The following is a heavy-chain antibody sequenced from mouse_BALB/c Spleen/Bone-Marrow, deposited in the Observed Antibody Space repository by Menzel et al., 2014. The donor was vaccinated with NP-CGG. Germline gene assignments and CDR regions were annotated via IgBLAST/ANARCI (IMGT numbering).Heavy chain of an antibody. CDR3: ARGIDYYAMDY. V-gene: IGHV1-9*01. CDR2: ILPGSGST. Sequence: VHLQQSGAELVKPGASVEISCKATGYTFSSYWIEWAKQRPGHGLEWIGEILPGSGSTNYNEKFKGKATFTADTSSNTAYMQLSSLTSEDSAVYYCARGIDYYAMDYWGQGTSVTVSS. J-gene: IGHJ4*01. CDR1: GYTFSSYW.